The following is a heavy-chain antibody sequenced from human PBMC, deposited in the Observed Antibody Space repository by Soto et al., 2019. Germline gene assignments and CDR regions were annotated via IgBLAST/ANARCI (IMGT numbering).Heavy chain of an antibody. J-gene: IGHJ6*02. CDR3: ARDGPYYYASRMDV. CDR1: GIPVSSNY. Sequence: EVQLVESGGGLVQPGGSLRLSCVASGIPVSSNYMTWVRQAPGKGLEWVSVLHSGGDTYYPNSVKGRFTISRHDSTNTLFLQMNSLTAEDTAVYYCARDGPYYYASRMDVWGQGTTVTVSS. D-gene: IGHD3-10*01. V-gene: IGHV3-53*04. CDR2: LHSGGDT.